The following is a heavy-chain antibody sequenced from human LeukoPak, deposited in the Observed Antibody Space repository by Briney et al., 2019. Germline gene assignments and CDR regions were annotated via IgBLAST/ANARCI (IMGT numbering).Heavy chain of an antibody. D-gene: IGHD5-18*01. CDR1: GGSISSSNW. J-gene: IGHJ4*02. Sequence: SETLSPTCAVSGGSISSSNWWSWVRQPPGKGLEWIGEIYHSGSTNYNPSLKSRVTISVDKSKNQFSLKLSSVTAADTAVYYCARRGYSYGYYYFDYWGQGTLVTVSS. CDR3: ARRGYSYGYYYFDY. V-gene: IGHV4-4*02. CDR2: IYHSGST.